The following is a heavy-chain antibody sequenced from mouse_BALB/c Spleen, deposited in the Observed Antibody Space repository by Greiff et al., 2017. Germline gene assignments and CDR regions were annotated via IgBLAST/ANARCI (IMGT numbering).Heavy chain of an antibody. D-gene: IGHD3-1*01. V-gene: IGHV1-63*02. Sequence: VQLQESGAELVRPGTSVKMSCKAAGYTFTNYWIGWVKQWPGHGLEWIGDIYPGGGYTNYNEKFKGKATLTADTSSSTAYMQLSSLTSEDSAIYYCTRSYSDYKGFAYWGQGTLVTVSA. CDR3: TRSYSDYKGFAY. CDR1: GYTFTNYW. CDR2: IYPGGGYT. J-gene: IGHJ3*01.